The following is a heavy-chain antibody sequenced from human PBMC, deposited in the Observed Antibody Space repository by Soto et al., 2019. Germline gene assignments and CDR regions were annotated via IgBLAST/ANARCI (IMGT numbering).Heavy chain of an antibody. CDR3: ARESIPGGYDPNYYYYGMYV. CDR1: GFTFSSYW. J-gene: IGHJ6*02. D-gene: IGHD5-12*01. V-gene: IGHV3-7*01. Sequence: GGSLRLSCAASGFTFSSYWMSWVRQAPGKGLEWVANIKQDGSEKYYVDSVKGRFTISRDNAKNSLYLQMNSLRAEDTAVYYCARESIPGGYDPNYYYYGMYVWGQGTTVTVSS. CDR2: IKQDGSEK.